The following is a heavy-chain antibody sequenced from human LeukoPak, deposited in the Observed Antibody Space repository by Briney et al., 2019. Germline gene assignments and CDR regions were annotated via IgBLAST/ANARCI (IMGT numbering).Heavy chain of an antibody. V-gene: IGHV4-59*08. CDR2: INYSGSS. CDR3: ARHNYDDYVFDI. D-gene: IGHD4-17*01. CDR1: GGSLSSYY. J-gene: IGHJ3*02. Sequence: SETLSLTCTVSGGSLSSYYFSWIRQSPGKGLEWIAYINYSGSSSYNPSLKSRVTMSVDTSKQFSLSLSSVTAADTAVYYCARHNYDDYVFDIWGQGTKVTVSS.